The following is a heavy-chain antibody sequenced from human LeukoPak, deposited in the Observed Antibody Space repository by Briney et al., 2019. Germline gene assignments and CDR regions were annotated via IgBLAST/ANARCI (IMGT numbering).Heavy chain of an antibody. J-gene: IGHJ4*02. Sequence: GRSLRLSCAASGFTFSSYAMHWVRQAPGKGLEWVAVISYDGSNKYYADAVKGRFTISRDNSKNTLYLQMNSLRAEDTAVYYCARDLKQQLVPEYWGQGTLVTVSS. CDR3: ARDLKQQLVPEY. CDR2: ISYDGSNK. D-gene: IGHD6-13*01. CDR1: GFTFSSYA. V-gene: IGHV3-30-3*01.